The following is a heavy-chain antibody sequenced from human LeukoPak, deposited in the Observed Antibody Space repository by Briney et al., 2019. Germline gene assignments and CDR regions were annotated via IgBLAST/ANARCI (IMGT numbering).Heavy chain of an antibody. D-gene: IGHD1-26*01. Sequence: SVKVSCKASGGTFSRYAISWMRQAPGQGLEWMGGIIPIFGTANYAQKFQGRVTITADESTSIAYMELSSLRSEDTAVYYCARVPLWGQHMGYYAMDVWGQGTTVTVSS. CDR2: IIPIFGTA. J-gene: IGHJ6*02. CDR3: ARVPLWGQHMGYYAMDV. V-gene: IGHV1-69*13. CDR1: GGTFSRYA.